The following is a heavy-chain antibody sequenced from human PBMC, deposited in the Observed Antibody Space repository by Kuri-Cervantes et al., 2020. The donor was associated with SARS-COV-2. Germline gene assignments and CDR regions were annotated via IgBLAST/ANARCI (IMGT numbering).Heavy chain of an antibody. Sequence: GESLKISCAASGFTFSSYSMNWVRQAPGKGLEWVSSISSSSNYIYYADSVKGRFTISRDNAKNSLYLQMNSLRAEDTAVYYCAIYDFWSGYSLHWGQGTLVTVSS. CDR3: AIYDFWSGYSLH. CDR2: ISSSSNYI. CDR1: GFTFSSYS. V-gene: IGHV3-21*01. D-gene: IGHD3-3*01. J-gene: IGHJ4*02.